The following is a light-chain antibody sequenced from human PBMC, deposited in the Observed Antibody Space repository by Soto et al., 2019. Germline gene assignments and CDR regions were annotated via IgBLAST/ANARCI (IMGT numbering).Light chain of an antibody. Sequence: EIVLTQSPATLSLSPGERATLSCRASQSVSSYLAWYQQKPGQAPRLLIYDASNRATGIPARFSGSGSGTDFTLTISSLEPEDFAVYYCQQRRNWPVTFGQGTRLDIK. J-gene: IGKJ5*01. CDR1: QSVSSY. V-gene: IGKV3-11*01. CDR2: DAS. CDR3: QQRRNWPVT.